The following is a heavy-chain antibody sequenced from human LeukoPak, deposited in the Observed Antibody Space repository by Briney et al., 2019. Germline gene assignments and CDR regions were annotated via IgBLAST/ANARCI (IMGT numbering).Heavy chain of an antibody. J-gene: IGHJ5*02. D-gene: IGHD3-22*01. Sequence: ASVKVSCKASGYAFTNYAVQWVRQAPGQRPEWMGWVNAGNGDTRYSPKFQGRVTMTTDTSTSTAYMELRSLRSDDTAVYYCARSYDSSGTNWFDPWGQGTLVTVSS. CDR2: VNAGNGDT. CDR3: ARSYDSSGTNWFDP. CDR1: GYAFTNYA. V-gene: IGHV1-3*01.